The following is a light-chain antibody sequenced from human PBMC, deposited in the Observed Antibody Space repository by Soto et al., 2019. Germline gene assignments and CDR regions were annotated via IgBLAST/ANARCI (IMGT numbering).Light chain of an antibody. CDR2: DVS. CDR3: CSYTRSGTLI. CDR1: SGDIGDYNY. V-gene: IGLV2-14*01. Sequence: QSVLTQPAFVSGSPCQSIIISCVGTSGDIGDYNYVSWYQQHPGKVPKVIIYDVSNRPSGVSYRFSGTKSGNTASLTVSGLQAEDEADYYCCSYTRSGTLIFGTGTKVTVL. J-gene: IGLJ1*01.